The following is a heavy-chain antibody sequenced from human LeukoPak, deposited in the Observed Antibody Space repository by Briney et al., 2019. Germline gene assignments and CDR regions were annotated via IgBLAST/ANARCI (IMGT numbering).Heavy chain of an antibody. D-gene: IGHD5-12*01. V-gene: IGHV3-30*18. CDR3: AKDYVVATSTHIV. CDR1: GFTFSRYW. J-gene: IGHJ4*02. Sequence: PGGSLRLSCAASGFTFSRYWMHWVRQAPGKGLEWVAVISYDGSNKYYADSVKGRFTISRDNSKNTLYLQMNSLRAEDTAVYYCAKDYVVATSTHIVWGQGTLVTVSS. CDR2: ISYDGSNK.